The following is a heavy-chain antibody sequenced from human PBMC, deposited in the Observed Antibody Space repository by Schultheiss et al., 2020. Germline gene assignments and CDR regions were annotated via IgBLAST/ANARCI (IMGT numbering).Heavy chain of an antibody. J-gene: IGHJ4*02. CDR1: GGSISSGGYY. D-gene: IGHD3-22*01. CDR3: ARYYYDSSGYMGPFDY. CDR2: IYYSGST. V-gene: IGHV4-61*08. Sequence: SETLSLTCTVSGGSISSGGYYWSWIRQPPGKGLEWIGYIYYSGSTNYNPSLKSRVTISVDTSKNQFSLKLSSVTAADTAVYYCARYYYDSSGYMGPFDYWGQGTLVTVSS.